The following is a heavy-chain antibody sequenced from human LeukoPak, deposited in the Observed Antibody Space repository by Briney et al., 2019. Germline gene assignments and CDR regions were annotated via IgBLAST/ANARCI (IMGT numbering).Heavy chain of an antibody. CDR1: GYTFTGYY. J-gene: IGHJ4*02. Sequence: ASVKVSCKASGYTFTGYYMHWVRQAPGQGLEWMGWINPNSGGTNYAQKFQGRVTMTRDTSISTAYMELSRLRSDDTAVYYCARDSGYSTLGYFDYWGQGTLVTVSS. CDR2: INPNSGGT. D-gene: IGHD5-18*01. CDR3: ARDSGYSTLGYFDY. V-gene: IGHV1-2*02.